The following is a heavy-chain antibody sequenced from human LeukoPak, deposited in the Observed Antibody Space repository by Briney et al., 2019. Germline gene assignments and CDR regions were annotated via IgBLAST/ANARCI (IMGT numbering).Heavy chain of an antibody. CDR2: ISGSGGST. V-gene: IGHV3-23*01. D-gene: IGHD2/OR15-2a*01. CDR3: AKVSMGWPDAFDI. Sequence: GGSLRLSCAASGFTFSSYAMSWVRQAPGKGLEWVSAISGSGGSTYYADSVKGRFTISRDNSKNTLYLQMNRLRAEDTAVYYCAKVSMGWPDAFDIWGQGTMVTVSS. CDR1: GFTFSSYA. J-gene: IGHJ3*02.